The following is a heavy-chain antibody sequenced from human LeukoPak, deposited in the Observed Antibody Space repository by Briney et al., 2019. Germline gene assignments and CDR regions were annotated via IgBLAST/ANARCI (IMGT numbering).Heavy chain of an antibody. V-gene: IGHV1-3*01. J-gene: IGHJ6*02. Sequence: ASVKVSCKASGYTFTSYAMHWVRQAPGQRLEWMGWINAGNGNTKYSLKFQGRVTITRDTSASTAYMELSSLRSEDTAVYYCARETMDGMDVWGQGTTVTVSS. CDR3: ARETMDGMDV. CDR1: GYTFTSYA. CDR2: INAGNGNT.